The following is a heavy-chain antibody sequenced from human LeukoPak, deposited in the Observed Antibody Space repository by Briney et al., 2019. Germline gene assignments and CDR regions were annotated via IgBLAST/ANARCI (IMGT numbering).Heavy chain of an antibody. CDR3: ATISGTWYVAY. CDR2: IYHSGST. Sequence: SETLSLTCAVSGYSVSSGYYWGWIRPPPGKGLECIGNIYHSGSTYYNPSLKSRVTISVDTSKNQFSLNLSSVTAADTALYYCATISGTWYVAYWGQGTLVTVSS. D-gene: IGHD6-13*01. V-gene: IGHV4-38-2*01. J-gene: IGHJ4*02. CDR1: GYSVSSGYY.